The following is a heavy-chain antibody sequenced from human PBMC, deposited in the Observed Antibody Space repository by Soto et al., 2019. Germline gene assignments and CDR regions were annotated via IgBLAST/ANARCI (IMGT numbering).Heavy chain of an antibody. CDR2: VNPKSGGT. V-gene: IGHV1-2*04. CDR3: ARGDSTDCSNGVCSFFYNHGMDV. J-gene: IGHJ6*02. Sequence: SVKVSCKASGYSFTDYHIHWVRQAPGQGLEWLGRVNPKSGGTSTAQKFQGWVTMTTDTSISTTSMELTRLTSDDTAIYYCARGDSTDCSNGVCSFFYNHGMDVWGQ. D-gene: IGHD2-8*01. CDR1: GYSFTDYH.